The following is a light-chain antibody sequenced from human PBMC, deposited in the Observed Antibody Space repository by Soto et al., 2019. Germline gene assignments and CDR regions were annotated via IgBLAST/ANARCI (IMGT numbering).Light chain of an antibody. V-gene: IGKV3-20*01. J-gene: IGKJ1*01. CDR1: ESVSSNY. Sequence: EVLLTQSPGTLSVSPGERATLSCRASESVSSNYFVWYQQKPSQAPRLLLYRSSTRASGVPERFSGSVSGTDFTLTISRLEPEDFAVYYCQQCDRSPWTFGQGTTVEI. CDR3: QQCDRSPWT. CDR2: RSS.